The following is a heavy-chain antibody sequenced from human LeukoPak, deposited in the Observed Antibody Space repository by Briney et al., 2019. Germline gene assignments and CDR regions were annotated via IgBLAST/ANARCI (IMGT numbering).Heavy chain of an antibody. Sequence: SETLSLTCTVSGGSITTYYWSWIRQPPGKELEWIGYFYYAGSTNYNPSLKSRVTISLDTSRNQFSLKVTSVTAADTAVYYCARHRSSGIYSPYHHYGMDVWGQGTTVTVSS. CDR3: ARHRSSGIYSPYHHYGMDV. J-gene: IGHJ6*02. CDR2: FYYAGST. CDR1: GGSITTYY. V-gene: IGHV4-59*08. D-gene: IGHD3-10*01.